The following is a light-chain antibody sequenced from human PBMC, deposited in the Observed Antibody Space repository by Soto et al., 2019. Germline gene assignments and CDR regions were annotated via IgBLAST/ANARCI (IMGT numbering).Light chain of an antibody. CDR3: QYFGTSPVIV. CDR2: DAI. Sequence: EIVLTQSPGTLSLSPGDRATLSCRASRTVSGNYLAWYQQRPNQAPRLLIFDAIRRAAGIPDWFSGSGSGTDFTLTISRLVPEDFAVYFCQYFGTSPVIVFGGGTKVDMK. V-gene: IGKV3-20*01. J-gene: IGKJ4*01. CDR1: RTVSGNY.